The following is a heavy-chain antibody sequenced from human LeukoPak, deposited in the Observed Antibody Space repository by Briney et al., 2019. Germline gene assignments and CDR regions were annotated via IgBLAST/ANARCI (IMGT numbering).Heavy chain of an antibody. D-gene: IGHD3-22*01. V-gene: IGHV1-8*01. CDR1: GYTFTSYD. J-gene: IGHJ4*02. Sequence: ASVKVSCKASGYTFTSYDINWVRQATGQGLEWMGWMNPNSGNTGYAQKFQGRVTMTRNTSISTAYMELSSLRSEDTAVYYCATTRGGDYYYDSSGYWSYGYWGQGTLATVSS. CDR3: ATTRGGDYYYDSSGYWSYGY. CDR2: MNPNSGNT.